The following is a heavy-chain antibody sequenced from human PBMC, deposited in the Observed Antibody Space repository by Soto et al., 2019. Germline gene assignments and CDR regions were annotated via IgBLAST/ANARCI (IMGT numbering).Heavy chain of an antibody. CDR2: IYHTGTT. D-gene: IGHD2-15*01. CDR3: AGLRGYAGSPIDY. CDR1: GDSISRGYH. J-gene: IGHJ4*02. V-gene: IGHV4-38-2*01. Sequence: PSETLSLTCAVSGDSISRGYHWAWIRQPPGKGLEWVASIYHTGTTYYNPSLTSRVTISVDTPKNQFSLRLSSVTTADTAVYYCAGLRGYAGSPIDYWGQGTLVTVSS.